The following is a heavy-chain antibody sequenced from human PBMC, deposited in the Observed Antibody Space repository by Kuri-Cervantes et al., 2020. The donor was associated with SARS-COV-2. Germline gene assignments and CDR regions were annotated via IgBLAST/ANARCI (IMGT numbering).Heavy chain of an antibody. CDR3: ARGGAYYDSIGYPDY. V-gene: IGHV3-7*01. CDR2: IKQDGSEK. CDR1: GFTFSSYC. D-gene: IGHD3-22*01. J-gene: IGHJ4*02. Sequence: GESLKISCAASGFTFSSYCMSWVRQAPGKGLEWVANIKQDGSEKYYVDSVQGRFTISRDNAKNSLYLQMNSLRAEDTAVYYCARGGAYYDSIGYPDYWDQGTLVTVSS.